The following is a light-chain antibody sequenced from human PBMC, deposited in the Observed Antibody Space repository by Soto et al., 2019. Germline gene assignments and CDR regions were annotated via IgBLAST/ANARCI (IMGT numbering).Light chain of an antibody. V-gene: IGKV3-20*01. J-gene: IGKJ1*01. Sequence: EIVLTQSPGTLSLSPGERATLSCRASQSVSSSYLAWYQQKPGQAPRLLIYGASNRATGIPDRFSGSGSGTNFNLTISRLDPEDFAVYYCQQYGSSTWTFGQGTKVEIK. CDR3: QQYGSSTWT. CDR2: GAS. CDR1: QSVSSSY.